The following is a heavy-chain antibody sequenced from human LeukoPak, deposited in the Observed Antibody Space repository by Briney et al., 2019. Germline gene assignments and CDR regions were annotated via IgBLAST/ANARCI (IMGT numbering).Heavy chain of an antibody. D-gene: IGHD1-26*01. CDR1: GFTFKNYA. Sequence: GGSLRLSCVVSGFTFKNYAMSWVRQAPGKGLEWVGNINQDAGEINYVDSVRGRFTISRDNAKNSLHLQMNSLRAEDTAVYYCAKEPEVGATTFDYWGQGTLVTVSS. CDR3: AKEPEVGATTFDY. J-gene: IGHJ4*02. CDR2: INQDAGEI. V-gene: IGHV3-7*01.